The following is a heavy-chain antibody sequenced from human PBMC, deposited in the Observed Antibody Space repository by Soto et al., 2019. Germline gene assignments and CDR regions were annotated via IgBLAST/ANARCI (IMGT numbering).Heavy chain of an antibody. CDR1: GYTLTELS. CDR3: ATERTLWPSYYYGMDV. J-gene: IGHJ6*02. D-gene: IGHD2-21*01. CDR2: FDPEDGET. Sequence: ASVKVSCKGSGYTLTELSMHWVRQAPGKGLEWMGGFDPEDGETIYAQKFQGRVTMTEDTSTDTAYMELSSLRSEDTAVYYCATERTLWPSYYYGMDVWGQGTTVTVSS. V-gene: IGHV1-24*01.